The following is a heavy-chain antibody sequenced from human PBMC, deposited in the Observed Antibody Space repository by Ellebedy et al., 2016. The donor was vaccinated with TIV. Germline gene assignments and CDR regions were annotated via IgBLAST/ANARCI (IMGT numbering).Heavy chain of an antibody. D-gene: IGHD5-24*01. Sequence: GESLKISXAASGFTFSSYAMSWVRQAPGKGLEWVSAISGSGGSTYYADSVKGRFTISRDNSKNTLYLQMNSLRAEDTAVYYCAKGGSKVTSATKLNFDYWGQGTLVTVSS. CDR2: ISGSGGST. V-gene: IGHV3-23*01. CDR1: GFTFSSYA. J-gene: IGHJ4*02. CDR3: AKGGSKVTSATKLNFDY.